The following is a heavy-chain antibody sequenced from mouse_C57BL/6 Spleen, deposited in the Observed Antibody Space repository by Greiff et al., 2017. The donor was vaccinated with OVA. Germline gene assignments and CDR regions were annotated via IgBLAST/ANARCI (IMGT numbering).Heavy chain of an antibody. J-gene: IGHJ1*03. CDR2: ISNGGGST. D-gene: IGHD2-4*01. CDR1: GFTFSDYY. V-gene: IGHV5-12*01. CDR3: ARHYDYDEYFDV. Sequence: EVQVVESGGGLVQPGGSLKLSCAASGFTFSDYYMYWVRQTPEKRLEWVAYISNGGGSTYYPDTVKGRFPISRHNAKNTLYLQMSRRKSEDTAMYYCARHYDYDEYFDVWGTGTTVTVSS.